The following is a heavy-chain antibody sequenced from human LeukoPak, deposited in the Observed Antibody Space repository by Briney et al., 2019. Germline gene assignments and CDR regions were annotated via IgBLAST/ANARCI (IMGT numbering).Heavy chain of an antibody. Sequence: SETLSLTCTVSGGSISSYYWSWIRQPPGKGLEWIGYIYTSGSTNYNPSLKSRVTISVDTSKNQFSLRLSSVTAADTAVYYCAIQAGGYCGGDCYPPHYYYYYMDVWGKGTTVTVSS. CDR2: IYTSGST. CDR3: AIQAGGYCGGDCYPPHYYYYYMDV. CDR1: GGSISSYY. J-gene: IGHJ6*03. V-gene: IGHV4-4*08. D-gene: IGHD2-21*02.